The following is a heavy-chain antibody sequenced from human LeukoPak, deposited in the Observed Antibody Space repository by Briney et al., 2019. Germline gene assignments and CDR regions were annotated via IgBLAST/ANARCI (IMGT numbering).Heavy chain of an antibody. J-gene: IGHJ6*02. D-gene: IGHD3-16*01. V-gene: IGHV3-7*03. Sequence: QPGGSLRLSCAASGFTFNSYWMTWVRQAPGKGLEWVASISHNGNVNYYVDSVKGRFTISRDNAKNSLYLQMSNLRAEDTAVYFCARGGGLDVWGQGATVTVSS. CDR3: ARGGGLDV. CDR2: ISHNGNVN. CDR1: GFTFNSYW.